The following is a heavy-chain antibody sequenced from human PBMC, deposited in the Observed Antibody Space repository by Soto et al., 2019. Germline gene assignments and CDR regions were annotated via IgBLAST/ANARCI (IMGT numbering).Heavy chain of an antibody. CDR3: ARDTSHYFDH. V-gene: IGHV1-18*01. D-gene: IGHD2-2*01. J-gene: IGHJ4*02. CDR1: CYTLIAYG. Sequence: SVKVSCNATCYTLIAYGVLWVRQAPGQGLEWMGWITPYNGKTHYAQKFQDRVTMTTDTAATTAYMELRSLRSDDSAMYFCARDTSHYFDHWGQGTLVTVS. CDR2: ITPYNGKT.